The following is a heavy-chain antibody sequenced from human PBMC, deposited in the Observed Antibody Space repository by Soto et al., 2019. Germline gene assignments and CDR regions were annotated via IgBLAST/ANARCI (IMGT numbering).Heavy chain of an antibody. V-gene: IGHV5-51*01. CDR3: ARLITSVGYYYDSSGYYGAFDI. Sequence: PGESLKISCKGSGYSFTSYWIGWVRQMPGKGLEWMGTIYPGDSDTRYSPSFQGQVTISADKSISTAYLQWSSLKASDTAMYYCARLITSVGYYYDSSGYYGAFDIWGQGTMVTVSS. CDR2: IYPGDSDT. J-gene: IGHJ3*02. D-gene: IGHD3-22*01. CDR1: GYSFTSYW.